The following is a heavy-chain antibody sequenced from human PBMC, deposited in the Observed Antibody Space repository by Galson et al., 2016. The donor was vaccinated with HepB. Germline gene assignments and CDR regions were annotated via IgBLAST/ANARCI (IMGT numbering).Heavy chain of an antibody. V-gene: IGHV3-7*05. CDR2: IKQDGSEE. J-gene: IGHJ4*02. Sequence: SLRLSCAASGFTLSNSAMSWVRQAPGKGLEWVANIKQDGSEEYYVDSVKGRFTISRDNAKNSLYLQMNSLRAEDTAVYYCARRRGSGSHDYWGQGTLVTVSS. CDR1: GFTLSNSA. CDR3: ARRRGSGSHDY. D-gene: IGHD3-10*01.